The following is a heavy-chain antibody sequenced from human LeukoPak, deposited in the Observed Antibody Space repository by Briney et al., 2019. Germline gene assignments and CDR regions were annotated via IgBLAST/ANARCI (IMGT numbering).Heavy chain of an antibody. J-gene: IGHJ6*03. CDR1: GGSFSGYY. V-gene: IGHV4-34*01. Sequence: PSETLSLTCAVYGGSFSGYYWSWIRQPPGKGLEWIGEINHSGSTNYNPSLKSRVTISVDTSKNQFSLKLSSVTVADTAVYYCARGQGGGYTRYYYYYMDVWGKGTTVTVSS. CDR2: INHSGST. CDR3: ARGQGGGYTRYYYYYMDV. D-gene: IGHD5-12*01.